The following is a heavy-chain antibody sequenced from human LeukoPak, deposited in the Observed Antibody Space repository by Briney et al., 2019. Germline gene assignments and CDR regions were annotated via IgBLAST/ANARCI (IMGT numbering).Heavy chain of an antibody. CDR1: GYTFTDYP. V-gene: IGHV1-2*02. J-gene: IGHJ4*02. Sequence: GASVKVSCKASGYTFTDYPLHWVRQAPGQGLEWMGWINPKNGDTNYAQKFQGRVTLTRDTSISSVFMELTRLNSDDTAVYFCARGDSENSGYRSFRYCGQGTLVVASS. D-gene: IGHD3-22*01. CDR2: INPKNGDT. CDR3: ARGDSENSGYRSFRY.